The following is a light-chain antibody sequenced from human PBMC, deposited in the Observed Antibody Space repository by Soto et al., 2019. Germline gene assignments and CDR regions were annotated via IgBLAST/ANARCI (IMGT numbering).Light chain of an antibody. Sequence: QSALTQPPSVSGSPGQSVTISCTGTRSDVGSYNRVSWYQQPPGTAPKLMIYEVSNRPSGVPDRFSGSKSGNTASLTISGLQAEDEADYYCSSYTSSSPYVFGTGTKVTVL. CDR3: SSYTSSSPYV. V-gene: IGLV2-18*02. J-gene: IGLJ1*01. CDR2: EVS. CDR1: RSDVGSYNR.